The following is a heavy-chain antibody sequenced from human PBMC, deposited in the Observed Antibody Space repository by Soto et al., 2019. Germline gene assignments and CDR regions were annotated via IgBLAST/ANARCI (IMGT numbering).Heavy chain of an antibody. CDR2: LTPIFGTA. Sequence: AASVKVSCKSSVCTHSSYPISWVRPAPSQDLDCMGGLTPIFGTAYYASKFQGKVTFSADESTRTDHMELSSTRSDDTAVYYCTVGRGSCYSCYYCGMHVWGRGTTVTVSS. CDR3: TVGRGSCYSCYYCGMHV. V-gene: IGHV1-69*13. CDR1: VCTHSSYP. J-gene: IGHJ6*02. D-gene: IGHD2-15*01.